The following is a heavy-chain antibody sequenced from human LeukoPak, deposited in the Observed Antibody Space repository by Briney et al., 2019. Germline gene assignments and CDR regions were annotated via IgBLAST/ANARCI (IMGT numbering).Heavy chain of an antibody. CDR3: ARDAGITMVRGVWFDP. D-gene: IGHD3-10*01. J-gene: IGHJ5*02. Sequence: GGSLRLSCAASGFTFSDYYMSWIRQAPGKGLEWVSYISGSGSTIYYADSVKGRFTISRDNAKNSLYLQMNSLRAEDTAVYYCARDAGITMVRGVWFDPWGQGTLVTVSS. CDR2: ISGSGSTI. CDR1: GFTFSDYY. V-gene: IGHV3-11*01.